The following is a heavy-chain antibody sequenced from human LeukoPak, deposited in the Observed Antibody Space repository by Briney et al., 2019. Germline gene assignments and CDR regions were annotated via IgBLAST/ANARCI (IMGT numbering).Heavy chain of an antibody. CDR2: NNHYRST. CDR3: ARGRSESDYGDYVGFGY. J-gene: IGHJ4*02. V-gene: IGHV4-34*01. D-gene: IGHD4-17*01. Sequence: SETLSLTCAVYGGSFSGYSWRWIRQPPATGLEWTGENNHYRSTNSNPSLNIRVPITRDTSKNHYSLKLPSVNASDPAVYACARGRSESDYGDYVGFGYWGQGTLLTVSS. CDR1: GGSFSGYS.